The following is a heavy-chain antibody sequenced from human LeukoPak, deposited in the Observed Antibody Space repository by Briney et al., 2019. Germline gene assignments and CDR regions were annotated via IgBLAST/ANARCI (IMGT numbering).Heavy chain of an antibody. V-gene: IGHV4-30-4*08. CDR3: ASTNCSRSSCFGANWFDP. CDR1: GASISSGDYY. J-gene: IGHJ5*02. Sequence: SETLSLTCIVSGASISSGDYYWSWIRQPPGKGLEWIGSIYYSGSTFHYNPSLKSRVAISIDTSKNQFSLSLSPVTAADTAVYYCASTNCSRSSCFGANWFDPWGQGTLVTVSS. CDR2: IYYSGST. D-gene: IGHD2-2*01.